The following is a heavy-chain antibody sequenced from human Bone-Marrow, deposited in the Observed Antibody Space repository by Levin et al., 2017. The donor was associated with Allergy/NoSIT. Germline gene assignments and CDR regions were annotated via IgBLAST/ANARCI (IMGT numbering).Heavy chain of an antibody. CDR3: AKDPLLWFGESYGMDV. D-gene: IGHD3-10*01. CDR2: ISHDGNNK. CDR1: GFTFSNYG. Sequence: GGSLRLSCAVSGFTFSNYGMHWVRQAPGKGLEWVAVISHDGNNKYYADSVKDRFTISRDNSKNTLYLEVNSLRAEDTAVYFCAKDPLLWFGESYGMDVWGQGTTVTVSS. J-gene: IGHJ6*02. V-gene: IGHV3-30*18.